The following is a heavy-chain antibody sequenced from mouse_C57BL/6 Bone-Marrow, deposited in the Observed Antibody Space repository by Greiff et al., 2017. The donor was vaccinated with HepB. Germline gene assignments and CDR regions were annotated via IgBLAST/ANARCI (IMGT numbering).Heavy chain of an antibody. V-gene: IGHV14-3*01. CDR2: IDPANGNT. CDR1: GFNIKNTY. J-gene: IGHJ2*01. CDR3: ARGDHGNYYFDY. Sequence: VQLQQSVAELVRPGASVKLSCTASGFNIKNTYMHWVKQRPEQGLEWIGRIDPANGNTKYAPKFQGKATIAADTPSNTAYLQRSSLTSEDTAIYYCARGDHGNYYFDYWGQGTTLTVSS. D-gene: IGHD2-1*01.